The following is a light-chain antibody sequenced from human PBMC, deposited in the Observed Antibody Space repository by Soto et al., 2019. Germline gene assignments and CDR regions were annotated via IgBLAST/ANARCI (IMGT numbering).Light chain of an antibody. Sequence: PWERATLSCRASQSVTNSLAWYQQQPGQAPRLLIYHASNRATGVPARFSGSGSGTDFTLTISSLEPADFAVYYCQQRRTFGQGTKVDIK. CDR3: QQRRT. CDR1: QSVTNS. V-gene: IGKV3-11*01. CDR2: HAS. J-gene: IGKJ1*01.